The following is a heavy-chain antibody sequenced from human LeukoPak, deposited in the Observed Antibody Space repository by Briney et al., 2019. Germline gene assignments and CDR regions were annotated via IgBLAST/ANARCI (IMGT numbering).Heavy chain of an antibody. CDR3: ARAHPSLGGLSFPDQ. V-gene: IGHV1-69*06. D-gene: IGHD3-16*02. CDR2: IIPIFGTA. CDR1: GGTFSSYA. J-gene: IGHJ5*02. Sequence: SVKVSCKAAGGTFSSYAISWVRQGPGQGLEWMGGIIPIFGTANYAPKFQGRVTITADKSTSTAYIEPSSLRSEDTAVYYGARAHPSLGGLSFPDQWGQGTLLSVSS.